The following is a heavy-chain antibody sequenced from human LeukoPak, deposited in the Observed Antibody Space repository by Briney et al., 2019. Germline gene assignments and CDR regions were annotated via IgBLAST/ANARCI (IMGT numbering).Heavy chain of an antibody. Sequence: GGSLRLSCAASGFTFSRCAMHWVRQAPGKGLEWVAVISDDGSNTSYPDSVKGRFTISRDNAKNSLYLQMNSLRAEDTAVYYCARAEGSSWEYYFDYWGQGTLVTVSS. CDR2: ISDDGSNT. J-gene: IGHJ4*02. CDR3: ARAEGSSWEYYFDY. CDR1: GFTFSRCA. V-gene: IGHV3-30-3*01. D-gene: IGHD6-13*01.